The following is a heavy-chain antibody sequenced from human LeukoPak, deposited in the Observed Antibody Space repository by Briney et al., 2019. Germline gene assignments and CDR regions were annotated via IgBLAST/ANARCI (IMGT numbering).Heavy chain of an antibody. Sequence: GASVKVSCKASGYTFTSYAMHWVRQAPGQRLEWMGWINAGNDNTKYSQKFQGRVTITRDTSASTAYMELSSLRSEDTAVYYCARSLTDYDFWSGYQLDNWFDPWGQGTLVTVSS. CDR2: INAGNDNT. V-gene: IGHV1-3*01. CDR3: ARSLTDYDFWSGYQLDNWFDP. J-gene: IGHJ5*02. CDR1: GYTFTSYA. D-gene: IGHD3-3*01.